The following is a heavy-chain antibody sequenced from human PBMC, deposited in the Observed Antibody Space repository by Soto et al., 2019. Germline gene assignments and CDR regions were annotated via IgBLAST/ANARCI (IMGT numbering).Heavy chain of an antibody. V-gene: IGHV4-39*01. CDR3: ARRGSGSYPNWFDP. CDR1: GGSISSSSYY. J-gene: IGHJ5*02. D-gene: IGHD3-10*01. CDR2: IYYSGST. Sequence: SETLSLTCTVSGGSISSSSYYWGWIRQPPGKGLEWIGSIYYSGSTYYNPSLKSRVTISVDTSKNQFSLKLSSVTAADTAVYYCARRGSGSYPNWFDPWGQGTLVTVSS.